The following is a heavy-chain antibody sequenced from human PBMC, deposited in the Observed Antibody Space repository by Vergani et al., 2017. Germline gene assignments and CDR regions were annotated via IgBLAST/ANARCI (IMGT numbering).Heavy chain of an antibody. CDR2: IYSSGST. CDR3: ARDERYCTSTSCYNWFDP. J-gene: IGHJ5*02. D-gene: IGHD2-2*01. V-gene: IGHV4-31*03. Sequence: QVQLQESGPGLVEPSQTLSLPCTVSGGSISSGNYYWSWIRQHPGKGLEWIGYIYSSGSTNYNPSLKSRLTISVDTSRNQFSLKLRAVTAADTAVYYCARDERYCTSTSCYNWFDPWGQGTLVTVSS. CDR1: GGSISSGNYY.